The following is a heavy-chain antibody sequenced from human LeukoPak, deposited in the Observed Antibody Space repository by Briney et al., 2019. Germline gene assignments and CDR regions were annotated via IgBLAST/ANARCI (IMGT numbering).Heavy chain of an antibody. CDR3: ARDRVGYSGYELDY. V-gene: IGHV3-7*03. CDR2: IKQDGSEK. CDR1: GFTFRSYW. J-gene: IGHJ4*02. D-gene: IGHD5-12*01. Sequence: GGSLRLSCAASGFTFRSYWMSWVPQAPGKGLEWVANIKQDGSEKYYVDSVKGRFTISRDNDTTSLYLQMNSLRAEDTAVYYCARDRVGYSGYELDYWGEGTLVTVSS.